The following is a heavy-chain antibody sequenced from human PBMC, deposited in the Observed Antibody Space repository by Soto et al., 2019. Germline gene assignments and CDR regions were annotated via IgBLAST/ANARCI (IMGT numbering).Heavy chain of an antibody. CDR2: IYSSGTT. CDR1: GGSISNFY. J-gene: IGHJ4*02. V-gene: IGHV4-59*08. Sequence: SETLSLTCSVSGGSISNFYWTWIRQPPGKGLEWIGYIYSSGTTNYNPSLKSRVTISVDTSKNQFSLKLNSVTAADTAVYYCASSVTSRLGYFDYWGQGTLVTVSS. D-gene: IGHD2-21*02. CDR3: ASSVTSRLGYFDY.